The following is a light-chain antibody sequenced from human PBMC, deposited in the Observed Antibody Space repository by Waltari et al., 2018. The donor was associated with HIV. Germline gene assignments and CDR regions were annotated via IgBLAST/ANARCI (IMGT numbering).Light chain of an antibody. CDR1: SSRLGNNY. Sequence: YVLTQPPSVSAAPGQKVSICCAGSSSRLGNNYVSWYQHLPGTAPKLLIYDNNKRPSGIPDRFSGSKSGTSSTLGITGLQTGDEADYYCGTWDSSLSAVVFGGGTKLTVL. CDR2: DNN. CDR3: GTWDSSLSAVV. J-gene: IGLJ2*01. V-gene: IGLV1-51*01.